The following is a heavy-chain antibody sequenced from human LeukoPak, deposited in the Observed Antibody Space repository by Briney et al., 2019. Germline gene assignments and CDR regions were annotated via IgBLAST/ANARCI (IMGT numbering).Heavy chain of an antibody. V-gene: IGHV3-48*04. CDR3: AREARKYYYGSGSYYAAINWFDP. Sequence: PGGSLRLSCAASGFTFSSYSMNWVRQAPGKGLEWVSYISSSSSTIYYADSVKGPFTISRDNAKNSLYLQMNSLRAEDTAVYYCAREARKYYYGSGSYYAAINWFDPWGQGTLVTVSS. D-gene: IGHD3-10*01. CDR1: GFTFSSYS. CDR2: ISSSSSTI. J-gene: IGHJ5*02.